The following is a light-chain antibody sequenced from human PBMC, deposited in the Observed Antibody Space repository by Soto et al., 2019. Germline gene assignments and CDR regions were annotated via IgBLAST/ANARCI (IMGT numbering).Light chain of an antibody. V-gene: IGKV4-1*01. CDR3: QQYYTIPHT. CDR2: CAS. J-gene: IGKJ2*01. Sequence: DIVMTQSPDSLAGSLGERATINCKSSQSILYSSNNKNYLAWYQQKPGQPPKLLIYCASTRESGVPDRFSGSGSGTDFTLTISSLQAEDVAVYYCQQYYTIPHTFGQGTKLEIK. CDR1: QSILYSSNNKNY.